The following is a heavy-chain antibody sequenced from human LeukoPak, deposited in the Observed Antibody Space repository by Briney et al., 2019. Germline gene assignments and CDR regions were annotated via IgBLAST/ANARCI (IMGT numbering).Heavy chain of an antibody. D-gene: IGHD3-9*01. V-gene: IGHV4-39*07. CDR3: ASGLRYFDLYY. J-gene: IGHJ4*02. CDR1: GGSISSISYY. Sequence: SETLSLTCTVSGGSISSISYYWGWIRQPPGKGLEWIGTVYYSETYYNPSLKSRVTISADTSKNQFSLKLSSVTAADTAVYYSASGLRYFDLYYWGQGTLVTVSS. CDR2: VYYSET.